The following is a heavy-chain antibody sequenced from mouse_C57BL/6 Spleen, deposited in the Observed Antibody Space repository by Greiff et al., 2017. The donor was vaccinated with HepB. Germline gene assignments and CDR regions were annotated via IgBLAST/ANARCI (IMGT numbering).Heavy chain of an antibody. V-gene: IGHV1-50*01. D-gene: IGHD2-2*01. CDR3: ARWLRHYYAMDY. Sequence: VQLQQPGAELVKPGASVKLSCKASGYTFTSYWMQWVKQRPGQGLEWIGEIDPSDSYTNYNQKFKGKATLTVDTSSSTAYMQLSSLTSEDSAVYYGARWLRHYYAMDYWGQGTSVTVSS. CDR1: GYTFTSYW. CDR2: IDPSDSYT. J-gene: IGHJ4*01.